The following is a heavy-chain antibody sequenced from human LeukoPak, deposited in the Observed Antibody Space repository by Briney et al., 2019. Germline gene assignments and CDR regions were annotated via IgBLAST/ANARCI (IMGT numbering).Heavy chain of an antibody. J-gene: IGHJ4*02. D-gene: IGHD1/OR15-1a*01. CDR2: INSDGSST. CDR1: GFTFSSYW. Sequence: GGSLRLSCAASGFTFSSYWMHWVRQAPGKGLVWVSRINSDGSSTSYADSVKGRFTISRDNAKNTLYLQMNSLRAEDTAVYYCARGEQAASFDYWGQGTLVTVSS. CDR3: ARGEQAASFDY. V-gene: IGHV3-74*01.